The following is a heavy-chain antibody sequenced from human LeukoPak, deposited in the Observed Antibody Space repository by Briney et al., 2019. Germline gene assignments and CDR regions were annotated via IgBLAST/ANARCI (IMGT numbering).Heavy chain of an antibody. Sequence: GGSLRLSCAASGFTFSNYAMHWVRQAPGKGLEWVAVISYDGSNKYYIDSVKGRATISRDNSKNTLYLQMNSLRAEDTAVFYCARETIVSSSLDYWAREPWSPSPQ. CDR2: ISYDGSNK. J-gene: IGHJ4*02. D-gene: IGHD3-16*02. V-gene: IGHV3-30-3*01. CDR1: GFTFSNYA. CDR3: ARETIVSSSLDY.